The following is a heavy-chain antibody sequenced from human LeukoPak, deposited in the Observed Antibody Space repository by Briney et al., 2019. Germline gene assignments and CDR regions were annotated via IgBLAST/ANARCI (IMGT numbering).Heavy chain of an antibody. Sequence: ASVKVSCKASGYTFTSYGISWVRQAPGQRLEWMGWINAGNGNTKYSQKFQGRVTITRDTSASTAYMELSSLRSEDTAVYYCARRIAAAGNNWFDPWGQGTLVTVSS. CDR1: GYTFTSYG. D-gene: IGHD6-13*01. J-gene: IGHJ5*02. CDR3: ARRIAAAGNNWFDP. V-gene: IGHV1-3*01. CDR2: INAGNGNT.